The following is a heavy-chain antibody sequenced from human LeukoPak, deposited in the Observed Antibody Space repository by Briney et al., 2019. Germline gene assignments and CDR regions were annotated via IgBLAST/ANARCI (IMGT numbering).Heavy chain of an antibody. Sequence: GTSVTVSFKASGFTFTSSAMQWVRQARGQRLEWIGWIVVGSGNTNYAQKFPERVTITRDMFKSTAYMELSSLRSEDAAVYYCAAWAYYYDSSGSFDYWGQGTLVTVSS. CDR3: AAWAYYYDSSGSFDY. CDR1: GFTFTSSA. V-gene: IGHV1-58*02. D-gene: IGHD3-22*01. J-gene: IGHJ4*02. CDR2: IVVGSGNT.